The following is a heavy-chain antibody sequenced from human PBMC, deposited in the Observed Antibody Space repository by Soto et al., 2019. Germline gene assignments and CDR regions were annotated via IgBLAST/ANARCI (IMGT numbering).Heavy chain of an antibody. CDR2: IKQDGSEQ. CDR3: ARGFGARYYYYYGMDV. CDR1: GFTFSSYW. D-gene: IGHD3-3*01. Sequence: EVQLVESGGGLVQPGGSLRLSCAASGFTFSSYWMSWVRQAPGKGLAWVANIKQDGSEQYYVDSVKGRFTISRDNAKNSLYLQMNSLRAEDTAVYYCARGFGARYYYYYGMDVWGQGNTVTVSS. V-gene: IGHV3-7*01. J-gene: IGHJ6*02.